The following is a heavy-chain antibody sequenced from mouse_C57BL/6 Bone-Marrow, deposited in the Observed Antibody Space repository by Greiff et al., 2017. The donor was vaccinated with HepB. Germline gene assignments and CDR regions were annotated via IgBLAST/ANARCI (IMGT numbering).Heavy chain of an antibody. CDR3: ARGHYYGSSYWYFDV. D-gene: IGHD1-1*01. CDR2: ISSGSSTI. Sequence: EVQRVESGGGLVKPGGSLKLSCAASGFTFSDYGMHWVRQAPEKGLEWVAYISSGSSTIYYADTVKGRFTISRDNAKNTLFLQMTSLRSEDTAMYYCARGHYYGSSYWYFDVWGTGTTVTVSS. CDR1: GFTFSDYG. V-gene: IGHV5-17*01. J-gene: IGHJ1*03.